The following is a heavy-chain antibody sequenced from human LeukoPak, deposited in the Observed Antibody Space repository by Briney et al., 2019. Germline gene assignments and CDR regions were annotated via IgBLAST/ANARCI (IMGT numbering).Heavy chain of an antibody. V-gene: IGHV3-74*01. J-gene: IGHJ4*02. CDR2: INEDATTI. D-gene: IGHD3-16*01. CDR3: VRDLILVWTPGDDFDF. Sequence: GGSLRLSCAASGFAFSAYWMHWVRQAPGKGLEWVSRINEDATTITYADSVKGRFINSRDNSKNSLYLQMNNLRAEDTAVYYCVRDLILVWTPGDDFDFWGQGTLVIVSS. CDR1: GFAFSAYW.